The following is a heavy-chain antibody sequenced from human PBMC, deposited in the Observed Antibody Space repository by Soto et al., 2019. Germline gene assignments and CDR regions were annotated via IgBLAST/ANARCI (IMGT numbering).Heavy chain of an antibody. J-gene: IGHJ6*02. CDR2: ISYDGSNK. V-gene: IGHV3-30*18. D-gene: IGHD3-10*01. CDR3: AKDLGSGKPYYYYAMDV. Sequence: GGSLRLSCGASGFIFSKYGMHWVRQAPGKGLEWVAVISYDGSNKYYAESVKGRFIIPRDKSENTLYLQMNSLRAEDTALYYCAKDLGSGKPYYYYAMDVWGQGTTVTVSS. CDR1: GFIFSKYG.